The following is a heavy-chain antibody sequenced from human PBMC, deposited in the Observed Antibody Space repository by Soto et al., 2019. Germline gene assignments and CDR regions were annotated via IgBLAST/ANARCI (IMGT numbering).Heavy chain of an antibody. V-gene: IGHV3-33*01. CDR2: IWYDGSNK. D-gene: IGHD6-13*01. J-gene: IGHJ1*01. CDR1: GFTFSSDG. CDR3: AREVAAASEYFQH. Sequence: GSLRLSCAASGFTFSSDGMHGVRQAPGKGLEWVAVIWYDGSNKYYADSVKGRFTISRDNSKNTLYLQMNSLRAEDTAVYYCAREVAAASEYFQHWGQGTLVTVSS.